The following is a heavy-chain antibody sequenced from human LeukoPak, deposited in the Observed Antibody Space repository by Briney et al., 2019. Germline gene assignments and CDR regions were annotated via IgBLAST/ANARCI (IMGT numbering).Heavy chain of an antibody. V-gene: IGHV1-18*01. J-gene: IGHJ6*03. CDR3: ARETPKELPYYYYYMDV. D-gene: IGHD1-26*01. CDR1: GYTFTSYG. CDR2: ISAYNGNT. Sequence: ASVKVSCKASGYTFTSYGISWVRQAPGQGLEWMGWISAYNGNTNYAQKLQGRVTMTTDTSTSTAYMELRSLRSDDTAVYYCARETPKELPYYYYYMDVWGKGTTVTISS.